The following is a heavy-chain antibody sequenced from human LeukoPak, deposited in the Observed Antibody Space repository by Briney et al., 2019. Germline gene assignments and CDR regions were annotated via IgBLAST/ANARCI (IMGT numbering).Heavy chain of an antibody. CDR1: GFTFSSYW. Sequence: GGSLRLSCAASGFTFSSYWMNWVRQAPGKGLVWVSRIASDGSSTTYADSVKGRFSISRDNAKNTLYLQMNSLRVEDMAVYYCARGRPHGNDYWGQGTLVTVSS. V-gene: IGHV3-74*01. CDR3: ARGRPHGNDY. CDR2: IASDGSST. D-gene: IGHD4-23*01. J-gene: IGHJ4*02.